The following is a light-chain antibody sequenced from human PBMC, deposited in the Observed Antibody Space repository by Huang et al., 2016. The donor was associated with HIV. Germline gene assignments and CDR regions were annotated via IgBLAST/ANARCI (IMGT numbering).Light chain of an antibody. CDR1: HSFNNY. V-gene: IGKV3-11*02. CDR3: QQRSDRVT. CDR2: DAS. Sequence: EVVLTQSPATLFLFPGDGVRLSCRPSHSFNNYLAWYQQTPGQPPSPLIYDASIRPPGIPARFSGSGSGRDFTLTINNLEAEDFAIYYCQQRSDRVTFGGGSKVQI. J-gene: IGKJ4*01.